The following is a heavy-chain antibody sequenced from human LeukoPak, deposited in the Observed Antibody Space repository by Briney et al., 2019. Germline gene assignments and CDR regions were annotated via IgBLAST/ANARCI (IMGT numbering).Heavy chain of an antibody. J-gene: IGHJ4*02. D-gene: IGHD1-26*01. Sequence: PSETLSLTCTVPGGSINSYYWGWVRQAAGKGLEWIGRIYTTGTTYYSPSLKSRLTMSVDTSKNQFSLNLRSVTAADTALYYCGRQGYTAAYYFLDYWSQGTLVTVSS. CDR3: GRQGYTAAYYFLDY. CDR1: GGSINSYY. V-gene: IGHV4-4*07. CDR2: IYTTGTT.